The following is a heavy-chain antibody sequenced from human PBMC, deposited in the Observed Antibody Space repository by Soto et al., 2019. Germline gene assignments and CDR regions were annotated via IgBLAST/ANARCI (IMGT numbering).Heavy chain of an antibody. Sequence: GASVEVSCKASGGTLSSSTIRWVRQAPGQGLEWKGRIIPIPGIANYTQKCQGRVTITADKSTSTAYMELSSLRSEDTAVYYCAGDREWLDTQGSYDYWGQGTLVTVSS. CDR3: AGDREWLDTQGSYDY. CDR2: IIPIPGIA. CDR1: GGTLSSST. J-gene: IGHJ4*02. D-gene: IGHD6-19*01. V-gene: IGHV1-69*04.